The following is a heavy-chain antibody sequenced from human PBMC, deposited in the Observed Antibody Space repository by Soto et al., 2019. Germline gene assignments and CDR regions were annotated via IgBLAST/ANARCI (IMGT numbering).Heavy chain of an antibody. Sequence: QVQLVQSGTEVKKPGSSVKVSCKASGGTFRNYPINWVRQAPGQGLEWMGSIFPLTDIPDYAQNFQARLPISADKSTSTAYMELSRLPSDDTAMYFCARGPLVVLNYFESWGQGTLVTVSS. CDR2: IFPLTDIP. J-gene: IGHJ4*02. V-gene: IGHV1-69*02. CDR3: ARGPLVVLNYFES. CDR1: GGTFRNYP.